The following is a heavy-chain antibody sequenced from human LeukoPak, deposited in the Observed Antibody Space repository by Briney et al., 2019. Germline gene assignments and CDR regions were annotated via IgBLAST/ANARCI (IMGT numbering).Heavy chain of an antibody. CDR2: IYHSGST. CDR3: ARGGYDFWSGYLKY. D-gene: IGHD3-3*01. V-gene: IGHV4-4*02. Sequence: PSGTLSLTCAVSGGSISSSNWWSWVRQPPGKGLEWIGEIYHSGSTNYNPSLKSRVTISVDKSKNQFSLKLSSVTAADTAVYYCARGGYDFWSGYLKYWGQGTLVTVSS. J-gene: IGHJ4*02. CDR1: GGSISSSNW.